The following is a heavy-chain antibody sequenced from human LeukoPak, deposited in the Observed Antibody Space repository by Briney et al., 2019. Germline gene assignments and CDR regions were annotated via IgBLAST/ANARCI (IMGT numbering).Heavy chain of an antibody. CDR3: ASPISLPVFDY. V-gene: IGHV1-2*02. CDR2: INPNSGGT. Sequence: ASVKVSCKASGYTFTGYYMHWVRQAPGQGLEWMGWINPNSGGTSYAQKFQGRVTMTRDTSISTAYMELSRLRSDDTAVYYCASPISLPVFDYWGQGTLVTVSS. CDR1: GYTFTGYY. J-gene: IGHJ4*02.